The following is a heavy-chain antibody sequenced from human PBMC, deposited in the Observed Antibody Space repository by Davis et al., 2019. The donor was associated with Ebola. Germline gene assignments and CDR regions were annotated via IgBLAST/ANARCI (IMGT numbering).Heavy chain of an antibody. J-gene: IGHJ5*02. Sequence: GSLRLSCTVSGGSISSSSYYWGWIRQPPGKGLEWIGSIYYSGSTYYNPSLKRRVTISVDTSKNQFSLKLSSVTAADTAVYYCARSGLYYDSRGFDPWGQGTLVTVSS. CDR3: ARSGLYYDSRGFDP. V-gene: IGHV4-39*01. CDR1: GGSISSSSYY. CDR2: IYYSGST. D-gene: IGHD3-22*01.